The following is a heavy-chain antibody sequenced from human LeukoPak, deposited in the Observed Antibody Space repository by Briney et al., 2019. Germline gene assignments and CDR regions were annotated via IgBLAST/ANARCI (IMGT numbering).Heavy chain of an antibody. J-gene: IGHJ4*02. Sequence: GGSLRLSCEVSGLTFRSFAMSWVRQPAGKGLEWVSAISGDGGSTEYADSMKGRFTISRDNSKNTVYLQMNSLRAGDTALYYCAAMTTAAANAFFYWGRGTVATVSA. CDR2: ISGDGGST. CDR1: GLTFRSFA. V-gene: IGHV3-23*01. D-gene: IGHD2-2*01. CDR3: AAMTTAAANAFFY.